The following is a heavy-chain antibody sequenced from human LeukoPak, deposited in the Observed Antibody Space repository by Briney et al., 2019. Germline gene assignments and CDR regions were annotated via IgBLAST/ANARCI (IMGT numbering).Heavy chain of an antibody. Sequence: ASVKVPCKASGGTFSSYAISWVRQAPGQGLEWMGWINPNSGGTNYAQKFQGRVTMTRDTSISTAYMELSRLRSDDTAVYYCARGLWSGCSDYWGQGTLVTVSS. D-gene: IGHD3-3*01. CDR1: GGTFSSYA. J-gene: IGHJ4*02. CDR2: INPNSGGT. V-gene: IGHV1-2*02. CDR3: ARGLWSGCSDY.